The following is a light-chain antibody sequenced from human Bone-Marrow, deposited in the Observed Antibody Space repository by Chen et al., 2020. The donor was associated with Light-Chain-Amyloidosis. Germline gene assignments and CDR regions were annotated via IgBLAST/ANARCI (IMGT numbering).Light chain of an antibody. J-gene: IGLJ1*01. CDR2: EVT. CDR3: SSYTITNTLV. CDR1: SSYVGGDNH. Sequence: QSALTQPACVAGAPGQSITISCTGTSSYVGGDNHVSSYQQHPDKAPKLMIYEVTNRPSWVPDRFSGSKSDNTASLTISGLQTEDEADYFCSSYTITNTLVFGSGTRVTVL. V-gene: IGLV2-14*01.